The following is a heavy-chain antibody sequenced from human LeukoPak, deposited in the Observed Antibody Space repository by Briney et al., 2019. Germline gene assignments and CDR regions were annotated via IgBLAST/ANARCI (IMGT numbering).Heavy chain of an antibody. D-gene: IGHD6-19*01. CDR2: INHSGST. CDR1: GGSFSGYY. V-gene: IGHV4-34*01. Sequence: SETLSLTCAVYGGSFSGYYWSWIRQPPGKGLEWIGEINHSGSTNYNPSLKSRVTISVDTSKNQFSLELSSVTAADTAVYYCARDGFGSSGWYSYNWFDPWGQGTLVTVSS. CDR3: ARDGFGSSGWYSYNWFDP. J-gene: IGHJ5*02.